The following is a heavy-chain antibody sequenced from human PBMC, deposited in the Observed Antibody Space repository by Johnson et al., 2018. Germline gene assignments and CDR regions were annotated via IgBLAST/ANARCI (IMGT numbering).Heavy chain of an antibody. V-gene: IGHV3-30*18. CDR2: ISYDGSDK. CDR3: GKESGSYWDHAIDI. Sequence: QVQLVESGGGLVQPGGSLRLSCAASGFTVSSYGMHWVRQAPDKGLEWVAVISYDGSDKAHADSVKGRLTISRDNSKNMLYLQMNPLRPEDTAVHYWGKESGSYWDHAIDIWGQGTMVTVSS. CDR1: GFTVSSYG. J-gene: IGHJ3*02. D-gene: IGHD1-26*01.